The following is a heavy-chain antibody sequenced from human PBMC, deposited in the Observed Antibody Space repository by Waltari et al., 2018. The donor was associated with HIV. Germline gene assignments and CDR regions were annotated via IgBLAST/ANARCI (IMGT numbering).Heavy chain of an antibody. J-gene: IGHJ4*02. Sequence: GSVQPGGSLRLSCTASGFTFSSYWMHWVRQAPGKGLVWVSRINSDGSSTSYADSVKGRFTISRDNAKNTVYLQMSSLRAEDTAVYYCARAGRDGKLPPDYWGQGTLVTVSS. CDR1: GFTFSSYW. D-gene: IGHD1-26*01. CDR3: ARAGRDGKLPPDY. V-gene: IGHV3-74*01. CDR2: INSDGSST.